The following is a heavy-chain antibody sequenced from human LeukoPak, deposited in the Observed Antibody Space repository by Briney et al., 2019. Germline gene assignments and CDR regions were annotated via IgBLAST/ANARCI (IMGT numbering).Heavy chain of an antibody. D-gene: IGHD3-22*01. Sequence: GGSLRLSCAASGFTFSSYAMSWVRQAPGKGLEWVSAISGSGGSTYYADSVKGRFTISRDNSKNTLYLQMNSLRAEDTAVYYCAKGDDGSGYYGYFDYWGQGTLVTVSS. CDR2: ISGSGGST. CDR3: AKGDDGSGYYGYFDY. J-gene: IGHJ4*02. CDR1: GFTFSSYA. V-gene: IGHV3-23*01.